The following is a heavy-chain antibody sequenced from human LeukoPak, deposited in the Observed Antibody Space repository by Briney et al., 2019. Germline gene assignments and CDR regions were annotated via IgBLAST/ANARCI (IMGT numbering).Heavy chain of an antibody. J-gene: IGHJ4*02. Sequence: GGSLRLSCATSGFTFADYAVSWVRQAPGKGLEWVSAISGSGGSTYYADSVKGRFTISRDNSKNTLYLQMNSLRAEDTAVYYCAKDLVTMVRGTYDYWGQGTLVTVSS. CDR1: GFTFADYA. V-gene: IGHV3-23*01. CDR3: AKDLVTMVRGTYDY. CDR2: ISGSGGST. D-gene: IGHD3-10*01.